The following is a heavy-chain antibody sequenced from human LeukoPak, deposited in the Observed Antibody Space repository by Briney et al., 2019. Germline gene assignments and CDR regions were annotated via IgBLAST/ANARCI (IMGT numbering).Heavy chain of an antibody. CDR3: AKDLEYSSSSGWFDP. CDR2: IRYDGSNK. Sequence: GGSLRLSCAASGFTFSSYGMHWVRQAPGKGLEWVAFIRYDGSNKYYADSVKGRFTISRDNSKNTLYLQMNSLRAEDTAVYYCAKDLEYSSSSGWFDPWGQGTLVTVSS. V-gene: IGHV3-30*02. D-gene: IGHD6-6*01. CDR1: GFTFSSYG. J-gene: IGHJ5*02.